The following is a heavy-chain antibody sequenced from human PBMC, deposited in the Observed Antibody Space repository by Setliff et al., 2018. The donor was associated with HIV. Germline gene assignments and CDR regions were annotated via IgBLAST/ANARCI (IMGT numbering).Heavy chain of an antibody. CDR1: GYPLSELS. CDR2: SDAEDGES. Sequence: GASVKVSCKVSGYPLSELSIHWVRQAPGKGLEWMGGSDAEDGESVYAQKFQDRVTMTEDRSTDTAYMELSSLRSGDTAVYYCATVPLGDWSFDSWGQGTLVTVSS. CDR3: ATVPLGDWSFDS. V-gene: IGHV1-24*01. D-gene: IGHD3-9*01. J-gene: IGHJ4*02.